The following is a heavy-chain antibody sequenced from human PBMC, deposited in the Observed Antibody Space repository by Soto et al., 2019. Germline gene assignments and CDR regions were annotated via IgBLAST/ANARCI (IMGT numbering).Heavy chain of an antibody. D-gene: IGHD6-13*01. Sequence: GGSLILSCAASGFTFSSYGMNWVRQAPGKGLEWVSYISSSSSTIYYADSVKGRFTISRDNAKNSLYLQMNSLRAEDTAVYYCARHPERIAQIGWFDPWGQGTLVTVSS. V-gene: IGHV3-48*01. J-gene: IGHJ5*02. CDR1: GFTFSSYG. CDR3: ARHPERIAQIGWFDP. CDR2: ISSSSSTI.